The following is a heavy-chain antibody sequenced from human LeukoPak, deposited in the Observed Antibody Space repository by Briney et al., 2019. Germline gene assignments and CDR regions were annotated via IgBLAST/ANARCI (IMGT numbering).Heavy chain of an antibody. CDR1: GFTFSSYE. D-gene: IGHD4-17*01. J-gene: IGHJ6*03. Sequence: GGSLRLSCAASGFTFSSYEMNWVRQAPGKGLEWVSYISSSGSTIYYADSVKGRFTISRDNAKNSLYLQMNSLRAEDTAVYYCARGQPTVTTNTYYYYYYMDVWGKGTTVTISS. CDR2: ISSSGSTI. V-gene: IGHV3-48*03. CDR3: ARGQPTVTTNTYYYYYYMDV.